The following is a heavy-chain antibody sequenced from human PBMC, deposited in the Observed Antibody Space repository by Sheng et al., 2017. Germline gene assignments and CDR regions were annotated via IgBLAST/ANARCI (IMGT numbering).Heavy chain of an antibody. D-gene: IGHD2-21*01. Sequence: EMQLVESGGGLVQPGGSLRLSCVASGFTFSSHWMHWVRQSPGKGLVWVSRIDSDGTSSSYADSMTGRFTISRDNAKNMVYLQMSSLRAEDTAMYYCASDGVVVPHCALDIWGKGQW. CDR3: ASDGVVVPHCALDI. CDR2: IDSDGTSS. J-gene: IGHJ3*02. V-gene: IGHV3-74*01. CDR1: GFTFSSHW.